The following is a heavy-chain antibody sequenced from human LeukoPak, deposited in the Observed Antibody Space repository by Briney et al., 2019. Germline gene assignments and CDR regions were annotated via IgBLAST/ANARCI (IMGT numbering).Heavy chain of an antibody. D-gene: IGHD3-22*01. CDR1: GFTFSSCA. CDR3: AKEFDSSGFFDC. Sequence: GGSLRLSCAASGFTFSSCAMSWVRQAPGEGLEWVSSITTSGGSTYYADSVKGRFTISRDNAKNTLYLQMNSLRAEDTAVYYCAKEFDSSGFFDCWGQGTLVTVSS. CDR2: ITTSGGST. V-gene: IGHV3-23*01. J-gene: IGHJ4*02.